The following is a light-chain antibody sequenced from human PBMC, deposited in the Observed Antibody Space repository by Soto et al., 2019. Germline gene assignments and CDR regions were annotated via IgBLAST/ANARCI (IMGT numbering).Light chain of an antibody. Sequence: IVLTQSAGTLSVSPGERAPLSFRASQSVSSSYLAWYQQKPGQAPRLLIYGASSRATGIPDRFSGSGSGTDFTLTISRLEPEDFAVYYCQQYGSSPSTFGQGTRLEIK. CDR3: QQYGSSPST. V-gene: IGKV3-20*01. CDR1: QSVSSSY. J-gene: IGKJ5*01. CDR2: GAS.